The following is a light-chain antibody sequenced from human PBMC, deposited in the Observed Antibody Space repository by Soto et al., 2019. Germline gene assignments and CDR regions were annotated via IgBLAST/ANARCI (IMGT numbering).Light chain of an antibody. CDR1: QSISSN. J-gene: IGKJ1*01. V-gene: IGKV3-15*01. CDR2: GAS. CDR3: HQYNNWPT. Sequence: EIVMTQSPATLSVSPGERVTLSCRASQSISSNLAWYQQRPGQAPRLLIYGASTRATGIPARFSGSGSGTEFTLTVSILQSEDFAIYYCHQYNNWPTFGQGTKVEIK.